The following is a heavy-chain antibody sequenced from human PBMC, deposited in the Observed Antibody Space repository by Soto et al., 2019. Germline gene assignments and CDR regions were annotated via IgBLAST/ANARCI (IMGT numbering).Heavy chain of an antibody. V-gene: IGHV4-59*08. CDR1: GGSISSYY. Sequence: PSETLSLTCTVSGGSISSYYWSWIRQPPGNGLEWIGCIYYSGSTYYNPSLKSRVPISVDTSKNQFSLKLSSVTAADTAVYYCATGVAAEHFYDSSGYFSDDYWGQGTQVTVSS. CDR2: IYYSGST. D-gene: IGHD3-22*01. CDR3: ATGVAAEHFYDSSGYFSDDY. J-gene: IGHJ4*02.